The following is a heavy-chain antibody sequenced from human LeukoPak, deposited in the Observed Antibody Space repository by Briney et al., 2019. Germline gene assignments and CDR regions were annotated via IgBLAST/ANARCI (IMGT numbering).Heavy chain of an antibody. Sequence: GGSLRLSCAASGFTFSSYGMHWVRQAPGKGLEWVAVIWYDGSNKYYADSVKGRFTISRDNSKNTLYLQMNSLRAEDTAVYYCARDLRRYCGGGSCYSPFDYWGQGTLVTVSS. D-gene: IGHD2-15*01. CDR1: GFTFSSYG. V-gene: IGHV3-33*01. J-gene: IGHJ4*02. CDR3: ARDLRRYCGGGSCYSPFDY. CDR2: IWYDGSNK.